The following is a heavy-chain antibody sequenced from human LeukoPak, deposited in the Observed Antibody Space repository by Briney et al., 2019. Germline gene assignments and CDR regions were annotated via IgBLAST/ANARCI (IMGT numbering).Heavy chain of an antibody. CDR2: IIPIFGTA. D-gene: IGHD2-8*01. CDR1: GGTFSSYA. Sequence: SVKVSCKASGGTFSSYAISWVRQAPGQGLEWIGGIIPIFGTANYAQKFQGRVTITADKSTSTAYMELSSLRSEDTAVYYCVSRPGTMVYATDFDYWGQGTLVTVSS. CDR3: VSRPGTMVYATDFDY. V-gene: IGHV1-69*06. J-gene: IGHJ4*02.